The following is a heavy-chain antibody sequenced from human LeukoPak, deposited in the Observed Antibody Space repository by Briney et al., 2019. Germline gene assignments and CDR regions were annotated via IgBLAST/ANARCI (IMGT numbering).Heavy chain of an antibody. V-gene: IGHV3-53*01. Sequence: GGSLRLSCAASGFTVSSNYMSWVRQAPGKGLEWVSVIYSGGSTYYADSVKGRFTISRDNSKNTLYLQMNSLRAEDTAVYYCARSNGYSYGSDYWGQGTLVTVSS. J-gene: IGHJ4*02. D-gene: IGHD5-18*01. CDR1: GFTVSSNY. CDR3: ARSNGYSYGSDY. CDR2: IYSGGST.